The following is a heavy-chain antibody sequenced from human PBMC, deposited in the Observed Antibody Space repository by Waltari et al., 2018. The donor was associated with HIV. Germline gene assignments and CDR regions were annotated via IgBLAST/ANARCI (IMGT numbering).Heavy chain of an antibody. V-gene: IGHV3-74*01. J-gene: IGHJ4*02. D-gene: IGHD5-12*01. Sequence: VPLVESGGGLVQPGGSLRLSCAASGLPFSSYWMHWVRQAPGKGLVWVSRINSEGSSTSYADSVKGRFTISRDNAKNTLYLQMNSLRVEDTAVYYCARGDGYAYPNWGQGTLVTVSS. CDR3: ARGDGYAYPN. CDR2: INSEGSST. CDR1: GLPFSSYW.